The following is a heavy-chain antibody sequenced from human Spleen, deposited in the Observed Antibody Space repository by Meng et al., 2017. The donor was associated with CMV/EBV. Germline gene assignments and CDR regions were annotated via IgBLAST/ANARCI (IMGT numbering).Heavy chain of an antibody. Sequence: GGSLRLSCSASGFTFGDYAMNWVRQAPGKGLEWVSYMSSSGSPIYYADSVKGRFTISRDSAKKSLYLQMNSLRAEDTAIYYCARIAPSGIYYYGMDVWGQGTTVTVSS. D-gene: IGHD3-10*01. CDR1: GFTFGDYA. CDR3: ARIAPSGIYYYGMDV. V-gene: IGHV3-48*03. CDR2: MSSSGSPI. J-gene: IGHJ6*02.